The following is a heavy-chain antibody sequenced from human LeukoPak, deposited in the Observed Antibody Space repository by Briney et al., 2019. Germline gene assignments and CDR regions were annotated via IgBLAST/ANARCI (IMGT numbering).Heavy chain of an antibody. Sequence: GGSLRLSCAASGFTFSSYAMSWVRQAPGKGLEWVSGMSGSGGSTYYADSVKGRFTISRDNAKNSLYLQMNSLRPEDTALYYCAKGLSYSSPPDYWGQGTLVTVSS. V-gene: IGHV3-23*01. CDR3: AKGLSYSSPPDY. J-gene: IGHJ4*02. CDR2: MSGSGGST. CDR1: GFTFSSYA. D-gene: IGHD3-10*01.